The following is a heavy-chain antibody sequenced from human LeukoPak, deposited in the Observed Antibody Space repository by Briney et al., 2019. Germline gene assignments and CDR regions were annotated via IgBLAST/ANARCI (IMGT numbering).Heavy chain of an antibody. D-gene: IGHD2-2*01. CDR3: ARQISYQRYYYYMDV. CDR1: GYSISSGYY. Sequence: PSETLSLTCAVSGYSISSGYYWGWIRQPPGKGLEWIGSIYHSGSTYYNPSLKSRVTISVDTSKNQFSLKLSSVTAADTAVYYCARQISYQRYYYYMDVWGKGTTVTVSS. J-gene: IGHJ6*03. V-gene: IGHV4-38-2*01. CDR2: IYHSGST.